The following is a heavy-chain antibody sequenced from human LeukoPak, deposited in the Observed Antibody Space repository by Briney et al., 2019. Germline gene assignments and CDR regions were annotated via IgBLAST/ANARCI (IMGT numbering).Heavy chain of an antibody. CDR1: GGTFSSYA. CDR2: IIPIFGTA. V-gene: IGHV1-69*13. Sequence: SVKVSCKASGGTFSSYAISWVRQAPGQGLEWMGGIIPIFGTANYAQKLQGRVTITADESTSTAYMELSSLRSEDTAVYYCARGGYYDILTGYPHPFDYWGQGTLVTVSS. J-gene: IGHJ4*02. CDR3: ARGGYYDILTGYPHPFDY. D-gene: IGHD3-9*01.